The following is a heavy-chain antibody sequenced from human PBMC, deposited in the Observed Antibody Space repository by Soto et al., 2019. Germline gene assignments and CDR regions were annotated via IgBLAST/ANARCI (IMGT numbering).Heavy chain of an antibody. Sequence: PXASLKISCKGCGYNFTNYWVGWVRQLPGKGLEWMGIIYPDDSDTRYSPSFQGQVIISADKSINTAYLQWSSLKATDSGMYYCARRYSTSPDYWGQGTQVTGSS. CDR3: ARRYSTSPDY. V-gene: IGHV5-51*01. CDR1: GYNFTNYW. CDR2: IYPDDSDT. D-gene: IGHD2-15*01. J-gene: IGHJ4*02.